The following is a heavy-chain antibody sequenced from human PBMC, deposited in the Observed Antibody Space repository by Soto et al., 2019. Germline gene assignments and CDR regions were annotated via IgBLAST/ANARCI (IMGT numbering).Heavy chain of an antibody. D-gene: IGHD6-19*01. J-gene: IGHJ4*02. V-gene: IGHV1-3*01. CDR3: ARDRSSGWYYFDY. Sequence: QVQLVQSGAEVKKPGASVKVSCKASGYTFTSYAMHWLRQAPGQRLEWMGWINAGNGNTKYSQKFQGRVTITRDTSASTAYMELSSLRSEDTAVYYCARDRSSGWYYFDYWGQGTLVTVSS. CDR1: GYTFTSYA. CDR2: INAGNGNT.